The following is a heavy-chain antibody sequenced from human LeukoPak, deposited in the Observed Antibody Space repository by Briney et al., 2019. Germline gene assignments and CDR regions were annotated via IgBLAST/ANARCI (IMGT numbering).Heavy chain of an antibody. J-gene: IGHJ4*02. CDR2: IKSKTDGGTT. Sequence: PGGSLRLSCAASGFTFSNAWMSWVRQAPGKGLEWVGRIKSKTDGGTTDYAAPVKGRFTISRDDSKNTLYLQMNSLKTEDTAVYYCTTDRGTIPIPDYYDSSGYYHIDYWGQGTLVTVSS. CDR1: GFTFSNAW. D-gene: IGHD3-22*01. V-gene: IGHV3-15*01. CDR3: TTDRGTIPIPDYYDSSGYYHIDY.